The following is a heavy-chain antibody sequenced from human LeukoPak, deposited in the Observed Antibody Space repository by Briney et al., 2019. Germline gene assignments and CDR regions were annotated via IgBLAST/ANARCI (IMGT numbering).Heavy chain of an antibody. CDR2: ISSCSSYI. CDR1: GFTFSSYS. Sequence: PGGSLRLTCAASGFTFSSYSMNWVRQAPGKGLEWVSSISSCSSYIYYADSVKGRFTISRDNAKNSLYLQMNSLRAEDTAVYYCARVISCSGGSCYIADYWGQGTLVTVSS. D-gene: IGHD2-15*01. V-gene: IGHV3-21*01. CDR3: ARVISCSGGSCYIADY. J-gene: IGHJ4*02.